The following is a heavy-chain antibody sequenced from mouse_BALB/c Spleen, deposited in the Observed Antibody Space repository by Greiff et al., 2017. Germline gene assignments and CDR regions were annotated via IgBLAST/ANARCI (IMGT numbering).Heavy chain of an antibody. D-gene: IGHD1-1*01. CDR3: ATPYYYGSSPFAY. CDR2: IWGGGST. Sequence: VKLMESGPGLVAPSQSLSITCTVSGFSLSRYSVHWVRQPPGKGLEWLGMIWGGGSTDYNSALKSRLSISKDNSKSQVFLKMNSLQTDDTAMYYCATPYYYGSSPFAYWGQGTLVTVSA. V-gene: IGHV2-6-4*01. J-gene: IGHJ3*01. CDR1: GFSLSRYS.